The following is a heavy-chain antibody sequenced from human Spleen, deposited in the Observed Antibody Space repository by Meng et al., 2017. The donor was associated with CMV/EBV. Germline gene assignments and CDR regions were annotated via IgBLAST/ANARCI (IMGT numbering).Heavy chain of an antibody. V-gene: IGHV1-2*02. J-gene: IGHJ6*02. CDR1: GYTFTGYY. Sequence: ASVKVSCKASGYTFTGYYMHWVRQAPGQGLEWMGWINPNSGGTNYAQKFQGRVTMTRDTSTSTIYMEMSSLRSDDTAVYYCARGRGFDFSSGYVSNYYYLMDVWGQGTTVTVSS. CDR2: INPNSGGT. D-gene: IGHD3-3*01. CDR3: ARGRGFDFSSGYVSNYYYLMDV.